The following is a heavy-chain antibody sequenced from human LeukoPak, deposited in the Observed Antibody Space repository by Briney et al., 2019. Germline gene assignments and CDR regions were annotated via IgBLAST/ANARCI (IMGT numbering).Heavy chain of an antibody. CDR3: AKGYSYLIGAFDI. Sequence: GGSLRLSCAASGFTFSSYGMHWVRQAPGKGLEWVAFIRYDGSNKYYADSVKGRFTISRDNSKNTLYLQMNSLGAEDTAVYYCAKGYSYLIGAFDIWGQGTIVTVSS. CDR2: IRYDGSNK. J-gene: IGHJ3*02. CDR1: GFTFSSYG. V-gene: IGHV3-30*02. D-gene: IGHD5-18*01.